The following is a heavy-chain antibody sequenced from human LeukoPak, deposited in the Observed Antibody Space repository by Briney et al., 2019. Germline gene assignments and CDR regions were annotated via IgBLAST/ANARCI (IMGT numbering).Heavy chain of an antibody. CDR2: IYTSGSTSGST. Sequence: PSQTLSLTCTVSGGSISSNNYYWDWIRQPAGRGLEWLGRIYTSGSTSGSTNYNPSLRSRVTISVDTSKNQFSLKLSSVTAADTAVYYCARSPPGVAITQYFDYWGQGTLVTVSS. CDR1: GGSISSNNYY. V-gene: IGHV4-61*02. D-gene: IGHD5-12*01. CDR3: ARSPPGVAITQYFDY. J-gene: IGHJ4*02.